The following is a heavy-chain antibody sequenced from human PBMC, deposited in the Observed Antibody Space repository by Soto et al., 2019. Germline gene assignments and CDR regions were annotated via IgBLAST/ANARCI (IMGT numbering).Heavy chain of an antibody. V-gene: IGHV3-11*01. CDR3: ARFITIFGVVIYGFDY. CDR2: ISSSGSTI. D-gene: IGHD3-3*01. CDR1: GFTFSDYY. Sequence: GGSLRLSCAASGFTFSDYYMSWIRQAPGKGLEWVSYISSSGSTIYYADSVKGRFTISRDNAKNSLYLQMNSLRAEDTAVYYCARFITIFGVVIYGFDYWGQGTLVTVSS. J-gene: IGHJ4*02.